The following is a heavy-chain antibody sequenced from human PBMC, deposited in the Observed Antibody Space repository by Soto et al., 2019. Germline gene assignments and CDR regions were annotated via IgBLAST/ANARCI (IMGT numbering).Heavy chain of an antibody. CDR2: IISIFGTA. V-gene: IGHV1-69*12. CDR1: GGTFSSYA. Sequence: QVQLVQSGAEVKKPGSSVKVSCKASGGTFSSYAISWVRQAPGQGLEWMGGIISIFGTADYAQKFQGGVTITADESTSTAYMELSSLRSEDTAVYYCAAAREVRYYYYGMDVWGQGTTVTVSS. D-gene: IGHD1-26*01. J-gene: IGHJ6*02. CDR3: AAAREVRYYYYGMDV.